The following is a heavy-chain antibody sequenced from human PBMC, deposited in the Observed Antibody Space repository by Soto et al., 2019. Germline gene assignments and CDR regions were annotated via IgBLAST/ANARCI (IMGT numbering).Heavy chain of an antibody. CDR1: GYTFTSYD. Sequence: ASVKVSCKASGYTFTSYDINWVRQATGQGLEWMGWMNPNSGNTGYAQKFQGRVTMTRNTSISTAYMELSSLRSEDTAVYYCARDYRYSYGYRRASGNWFDPWGQGTLVTVSS. J-gene: IGHJ5*02. CDR3: ARDYRYSYGYRRASGNWFDP. D-gene: IGHD5-18*01. V-gene: IGHV1-8*01. CDR2: MNPNSGNT.